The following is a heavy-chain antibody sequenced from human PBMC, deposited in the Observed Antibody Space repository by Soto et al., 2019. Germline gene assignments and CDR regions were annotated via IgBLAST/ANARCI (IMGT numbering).Heavy chain of an antibody. CDR1: GFTFGDYG. V-gene: IGHV3-49*04. Sequence: LSSPGSGFTFGDYGMTWVRQAPGKGLEWVGFIRSKSYGGTTEYAASVKGRLTIARDDSKSIAYLQMNRLTSEDTGVYYCARSSGYSNGWRRGPHYDPRMDVSSQGNSVRVSS. CDR2: IRSKSYGGTT. J-gene: IGHJ6*02. D-gene: IGHD6-19*01. CDR3: ARSSGYSNGWRRGPHYDPRMDV.